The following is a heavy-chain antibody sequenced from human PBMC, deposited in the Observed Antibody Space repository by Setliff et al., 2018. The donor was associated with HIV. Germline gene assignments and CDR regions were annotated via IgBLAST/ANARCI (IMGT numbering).Heavy chain of an antibody. CDR3: ARVGTTESLSADWFDP. CDR1: GYTFTRYY. J-gene: IGHJ5*02. V-gene: IGHV1-46*01. D-gene: IGHD4-17*01. Sequence: ASVKVSCKASGYTFTRYYMHWVRQAPGQGLEWMGIINPSGGSTSYSQKFQGRVTMTRDTSTSTVYMELSSLRSEDTAVYYCARVGTTESLSADWFDPWGQGTLVTVSS. CDR2: INPSGGST.